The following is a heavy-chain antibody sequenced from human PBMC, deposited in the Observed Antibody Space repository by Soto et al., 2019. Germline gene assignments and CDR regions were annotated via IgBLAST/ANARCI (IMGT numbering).Heavy chain of an antibody. CDR1: GYSFSSYW. Sequence: PGESLKISCKASGYSFSSYWIGWVRQMPGKGLEWMGIIYPGDSDTRYSPSFQGQVTISADKSISTAYLQWSSLKASDTAMYYCARRGAYSSSWNPPDYWGQGTLVTVSS. V-gene: IGHV5-51*01. D-gene: IGHD6-13*01. J-gene: IGHJ4*02. CDR3: ARRGAYSSSWNPPDY. CDR2: IYPGDSDT.